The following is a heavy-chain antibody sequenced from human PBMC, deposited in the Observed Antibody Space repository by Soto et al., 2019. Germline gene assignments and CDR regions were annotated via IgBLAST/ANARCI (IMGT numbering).Heavy chain of an antibody. D-gene: IGHD1-1*01. CDR2: IKSKGDGETR. Sequence: EVQMVQSGGDLVKPGGSLRLSCVTSGFMFSSAWMNWVRQAPGKGLEWVARIKSKGDGETRDYAAPVRGRFTISRDDSKKTVYLQMTSLRAEDTAVYYCAEAWNDCWGQGTLVNVSS. V-gene: IGHV3-15*01. CDR3: AEAWNDC. J-gene: IGHJ4*02. CDR1: GFMFSSAW.